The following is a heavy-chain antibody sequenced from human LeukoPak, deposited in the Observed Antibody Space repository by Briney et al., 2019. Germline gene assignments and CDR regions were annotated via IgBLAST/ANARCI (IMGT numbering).Heavy chain of an antibody. CDR3: ATIPHTAMGYYYGMDV. D-gene: IGHD5-18*01. CDR2: FDPEDGET. CDR1: GYTLTELS. V-gene: IGHV1-24*01. J-gene: IGHJ6*02. Sequence: ASVKVSCKVSGYTLTELSMHWVRQAPGKGHEWMGGFDPEDGETIYAQKFQGRVTMTEDTSTDTAYMELSSLRSEDTAVYYCATIPHTAMGYYYGMDVWGHGTTVTVSS.